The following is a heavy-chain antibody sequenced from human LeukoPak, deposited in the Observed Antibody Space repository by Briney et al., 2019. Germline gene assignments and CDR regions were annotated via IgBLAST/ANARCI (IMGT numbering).Heavy chain of an antibody. CDR1: GYTFTSYD. CDR2: ISAYNGNT. V-gene: IGHV1-18*01. D-gene: IGHD2-15*01. Sequence: GASVKVSCKASGYTFTSYDITWVRQAPGQGLEWMGWISAYNGNTDYAEKLQGRVTMTTDTSTSTAYLELRSLRSDDTAVYYCARNPGYCGGGNCYGFDWGQGTQVTVSS. J-gene: IGHJ4*02. CDR3: ARNPGYCGGGNCYGFD.